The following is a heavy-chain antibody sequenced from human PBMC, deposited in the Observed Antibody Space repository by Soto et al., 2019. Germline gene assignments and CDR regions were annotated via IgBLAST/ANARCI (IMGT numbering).Heavy chain of an antibody. J-gene: IGHJ2*01. D-gene: IGHD4-17*01. CDR1: GFTFSSYW. Sequence: EVQLVESGGGLVQPGGSLRLSCAASGFTFSSYWMSWVRQAPGKGLEWVANIKQDGSEKYYVDSVKGRFTISRDNAKNSLYLKMNSLRAEDTAVYYGARGYYGGLYWSFDLWGRGTLVTVSS. CDR3: ARGYYGGLYWSFDL. V-gene: IGHV3-7*01. CDR2: IKQDGSEK.